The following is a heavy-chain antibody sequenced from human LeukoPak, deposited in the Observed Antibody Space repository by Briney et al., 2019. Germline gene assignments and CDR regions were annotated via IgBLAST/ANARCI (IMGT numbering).Heavy chain of an antibody. CDR1: GYTFTGYY. V-gene: IGHV1-2*02. J-gene: IGHJ4*02. CDR3: ARDASRTHFDS. Sequence: ASVKVSCKASGYTFTGYYMHWVRQAPGQGLEWMGCINPNNGDSHYAQKFQGRVTMTRDTSISTAYMELSSLRSDDTAFYYCARDASRTHFDSWGQGNLVTVSS. CDR2: INPNNGDS. D-gene: IGHD6-13*01.